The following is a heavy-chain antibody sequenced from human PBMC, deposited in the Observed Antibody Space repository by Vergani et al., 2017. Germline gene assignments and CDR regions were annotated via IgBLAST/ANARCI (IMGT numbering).Heavy chain of an antibody. D-gene: IGHD2-2*01. CDR2: IYYSGST. V-gene: IGHV4-39*01. CDR1: GDSISSSSYY. Sequence: QLQLQESGPGLVKPSETLSLTCTVSGDSISSSSYYWGWIRQPPGKVLEWFGSIYYSGSTYYNPSLKSRVTISVDPSKNQFALKLSSVTAADTAVYYCARPGVPAAIRWGWVDPWGQGTLVIVSS. CDR3: ARPGVPAAIRWGWVDP. J-gene: IGHJ5*02.